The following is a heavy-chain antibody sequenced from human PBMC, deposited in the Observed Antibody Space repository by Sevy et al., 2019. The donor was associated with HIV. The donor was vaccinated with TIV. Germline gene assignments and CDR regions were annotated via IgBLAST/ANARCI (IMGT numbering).Heavy chain of an antibody. J-gene: IGHJ6*02. CDR3: ARWRGLSGGNDYYYYYGMDV. CDR2: IIPMFGTA. Sequence: ASVKVSCKASGGTFSSDAISWVRQPPGQGLEWMGGIIPMFGTANYAHKVQRRVTITADESTSSAYMDLSSLGSEDTAVYDCARWRGLSGGNDYYYYYGMDVWGQGTTVTVSS. D-gene: IGHD2-15*01. V-gene: IGHV1-69*13. CDR1: GGTFSSDA.